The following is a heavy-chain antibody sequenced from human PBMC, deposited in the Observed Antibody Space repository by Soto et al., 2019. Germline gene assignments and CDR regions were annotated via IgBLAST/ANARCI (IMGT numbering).Heavy chain of an antibody. D-gene: IGHD2-8*02. J-gene: IGHJ4*02. CDR1: GFSFSTYA. CDR2: ISSGGST. CDR3: ARGTSVYDY. V-gene: IGHV3-23*01. Sequence: EVQLLESGGGLVRPGGSLRVSCAASGFSFSTYAMSWVRQAPGKGLEWGAGISSGGSTYYADSVKGRFTISRDNSKNTLYLQMNSLRVEDTAVYYCARGTSVYDYWGQGTLVTVSS.